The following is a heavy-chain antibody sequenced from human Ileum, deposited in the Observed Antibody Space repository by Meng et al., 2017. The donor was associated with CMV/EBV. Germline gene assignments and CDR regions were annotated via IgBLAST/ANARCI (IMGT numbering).Heavy chain of an antibody. CDR2: INPNGGTT. Sequence: SCKASGYTFTSSYMNWVRQAPGQGLEWMGVINPNGGTTAYAQKFQGRVTMTGDTSTSTIYMELNSLRSEDTAVYFCAAKIDITYFDFWGQGTLVTVSS. D-gene: IGHD1-14*01. CDR1: GYTFTSSY. V-gene: IGHV1-46*01. CDR3: AAKIDITYFDF. J-gene: IGHJ4*02.